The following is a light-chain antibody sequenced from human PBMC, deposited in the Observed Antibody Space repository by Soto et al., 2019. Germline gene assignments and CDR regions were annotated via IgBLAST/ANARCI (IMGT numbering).Light chain of an antibody. CDR3: QQYSTYPYI. J-gene: IGKJ2*01. CDR1: QSISSW. V-gene: IGKV1-5*03. CDR2: KAS. Sequence: DIQITQSPSTLSASVGDIVTITCRASQSISSWLAWYQQKPGKAPKRLIYKASSLESGVPSRLCGGGIGTEFSLSISSMQQADFATYYCQQYSTYPYIFGQGTKVDIK.